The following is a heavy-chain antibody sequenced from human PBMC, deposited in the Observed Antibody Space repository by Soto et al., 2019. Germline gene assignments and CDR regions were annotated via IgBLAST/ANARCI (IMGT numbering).Heavy chain of an antibody. Sequence: SETLSLTCAVSGGSISSYYWSWIRQPPGKGLEWIGYIYYSGSTNYNPSLKSRVTISVDTSKNQFSLKLSSVTAADTAVYYCAKDPPWSSVAGRGQGTLVTVSS. CDR3: AKDPPWSSVAG. CDR1: GGSISSYY. D-gene: IGHD6-19*01. CDR2: IYYSGST. J-gene: IGHJ4*02. V-gene: IGHV4-59*12.